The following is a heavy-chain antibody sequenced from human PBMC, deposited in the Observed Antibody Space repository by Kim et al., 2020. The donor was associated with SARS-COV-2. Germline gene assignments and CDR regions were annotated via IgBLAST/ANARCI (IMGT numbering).Heavy chain of an antibody. V-gene: IGHV1-46*01. J-gene: IGHJ4*02. CDR3: VREGTSRTLGAH. D-gene: IGHD1-1*01. CDR2: INPAGDST. Sequence: ASVKVSCKASGYTFSIYYMHWVRQAPGQGLEWMGIINPAGDSTLYAQRFQGRVTMTRDTSTSTLYMELSSLRSEDTAVYYCVREGTSRTLGAHWGQGTLVIISS. CDR1: GYTFSIYY.